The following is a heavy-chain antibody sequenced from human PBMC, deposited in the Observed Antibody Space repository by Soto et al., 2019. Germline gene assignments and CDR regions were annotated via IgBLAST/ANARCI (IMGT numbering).Heavy chain of an antibody. V-gene: IGHV4-61*01. CDR1: GGSISSSSYY. J-gene: IGHJ4*02. Sequence: SQTLSLTCTVSGGSISSSSYYWSWIRQPPGKGLEWIGYIYYSGSTNYNPSLKSRVTISVDTSKNQFSLKLSSVTAADTAVYYCASAAAGNFDYWGQGTLVTVYS. D-gene: IGHD6-25*01. CDR3: ASAAAGNFDY. CDR2: IYYSGST.